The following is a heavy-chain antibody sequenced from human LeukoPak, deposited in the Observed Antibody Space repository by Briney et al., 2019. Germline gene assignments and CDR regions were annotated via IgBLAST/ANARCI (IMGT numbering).Heavy chain of an antibody. J-gene: IGHJ5*02. CDR3: ASKPIVPASQGHYFDT. CDR2: VFHNGGS. D-gene: IGHD2-2*01. Sequence: SGTLSLTCTVSGASVRSHYWSWIRQPPGKGLEWIGNVFHNGGSSFAPSLTSRVTMSVDTSKNQFSLNLNSVTAADTAVYYCASKPIVPASQGHYFDTWGQGILVTVSS. CDR1: GASVRSHY. V-gene: IGHV4-59*02.